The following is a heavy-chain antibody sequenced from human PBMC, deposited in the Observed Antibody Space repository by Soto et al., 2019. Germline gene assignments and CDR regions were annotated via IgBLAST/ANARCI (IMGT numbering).Heavy chain of an antibody. V-gene: IGHV1-46*01. CDR3: ARGGTLRHDH. D-gene: IGHD1-7*01. CDR1: GYTFTNYY. CDR2: SNPTGDTT. J-gene: IGHJ4*02. Sequence: ASVKVSCKASGYTFTNYYVHWVRQAPGQGLEWMGISNPTGDTTNYAQKFQGRISMTRDTSTSTVYMELNSLRSEDTAVYYCARGGTLRHDHRGQGTRVTVSS.